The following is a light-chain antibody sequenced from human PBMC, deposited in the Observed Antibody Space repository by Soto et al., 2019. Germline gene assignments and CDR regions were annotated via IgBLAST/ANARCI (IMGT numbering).Light chain of an antibody. J-gene: IGKJ5*01. CDR1: QSIGAW. Sequence: DIQMTQSPSTLSASVGDRVTITCRASQSIGAWLAWYQHKPGRAPNVLIYKASTLQSGVPSRFSGSGSGTEFTLTIASLQPDDFATYFCQQYQRPPITFGQGTGLEIK. CDR2: KAS. V-gene: IGKV1-5*03. CDR3: QQYQRPPIT.